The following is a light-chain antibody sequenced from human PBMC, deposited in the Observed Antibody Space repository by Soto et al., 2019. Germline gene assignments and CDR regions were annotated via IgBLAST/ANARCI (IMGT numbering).Light chain of an antibody. CDR2: GAS. CDR3: QQYNNWPPPLT. J-gene: IGKJ4*01. V-gene: IGKV3-15*01. Sequence: EIVMTQSPATLSVSPGERATLSCRASQSVSSNLAWYQQKPGQAPRLLIYGASTRATGIPARFSGSGSGTDFILNISSPQSEDFAVYYCQQYNNWPPPLTFGGGTKAEIK. CDR1: QSVSSN.